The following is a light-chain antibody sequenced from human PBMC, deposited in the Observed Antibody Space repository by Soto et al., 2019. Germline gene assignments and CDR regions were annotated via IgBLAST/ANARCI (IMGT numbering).Light chain of an antibody. V-gene: IGLV2-14*01. CDR2: EVS. J-gene: IGLJ1*01. CDR3: SSYRSTSNYV. CDR1: SSDVGGYNY. Sequence: SVLTQPASVSGSPGQSITISCTGTSSDVGGYNYVSWYQQHPGKAPKLMIYEVSNRPSGVSNRFSSSKSGNTASLTISGLQAEDEADYYCSSYRSTSNYVFGSGTKATVL.